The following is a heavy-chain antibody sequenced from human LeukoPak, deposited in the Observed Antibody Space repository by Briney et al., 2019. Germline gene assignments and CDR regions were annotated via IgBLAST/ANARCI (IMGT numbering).Heavy chain of an antibody. Sequence: PSETLSLTCTVSGGSISTFHWSWIRQPPGRGLEWIGFNHNTGSTNYNPSLNSRVTISVDTSKNQFFLKLSSVTAADTAVYYCARRVHCSGGSCYRYGMDDWGQGTTVTVSS. CDR1: GGSISTFH. CDR2: NHNTGST. J-gene: IGHJ6*02. V-gene: IGHV4-59*08. CDR3: ARRVHCSGGSCYRYGMDD. D-gene: IGHD2-15*01.